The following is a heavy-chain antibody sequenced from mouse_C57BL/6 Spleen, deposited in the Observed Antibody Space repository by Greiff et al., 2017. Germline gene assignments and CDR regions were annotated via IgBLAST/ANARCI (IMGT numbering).Heavy chain of an antibody. CDR3: ALRGEGYGSSPWVAY. V-gene: IGHV8-9*01. Sequence: QVTLKVSGPGILQPSQTLSLTCSFSVFSLSTFGMGVSWIRQPSGKGLEWLAHIYWDEDKHYKPSLKSRLTLSKDTSNNQVFLKITTVDTADTATYYSALRGEGYGSSPWVAYWGQGTLVTVSA. CDR2: IYWDEDK. J-gene: IGHJ3*01. CDR1: VFSLSTFGMG. D-gene: IGHD1-1*01.